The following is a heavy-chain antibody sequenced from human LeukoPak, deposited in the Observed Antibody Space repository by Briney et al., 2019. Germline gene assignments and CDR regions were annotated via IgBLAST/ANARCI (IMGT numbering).Heavy chain of an antibody. D-gene: IGHD1-14*01. Sequence: PGGSLRLSCAASGFTFRSYWMHWVRQAPGKGLEWVSRINSDGSSTSYADSVKGRFTISRDNAKNTLYLQMNNLRAEDTAVYYCARDSGITDFDYWGQGTLVTVSS. V-gene: IGHV3-74*01. CDR3: ARDSGITDFDY. CDR1: GFTFRSYW. CDR2: INSDGSST. J-gene: IGHJ4*02.